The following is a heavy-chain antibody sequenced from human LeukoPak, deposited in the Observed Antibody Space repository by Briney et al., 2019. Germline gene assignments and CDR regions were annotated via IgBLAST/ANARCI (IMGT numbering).Heavy chain of an antibody. V-gene: IGHV3-49*04. D-gene: IGHD1-20*01. CDR3: SGANNFDPSIDGY. CDR1: GFTFGDYG. CDR2: IKSRAYGETT. J-gene: IGHJ4*02. Sequence: GGSLRLSCATSGFTFGDYGMTWVRQAPGKGLAWVGLIKSRAYGETTQYAASVRGRFTISRDDSKSIAYLQMDRLKPEDTAVYYCSGANNFDPSIDGYWGQGTVVTASS.